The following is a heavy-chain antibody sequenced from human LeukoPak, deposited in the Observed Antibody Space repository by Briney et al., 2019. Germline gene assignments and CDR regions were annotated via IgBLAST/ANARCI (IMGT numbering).Heavy chain of an antibody. CDR1: GGFISSYY. CDR3: ARGGNSWYADY. Sequence: PSETLSLTCTVSGGFISSYYWSWIRQPPGKGLEWIGYIYYSGSTSYNPSLKSRITMSVDTSKNHFSLTVTSVTTADTAVYYCARGGNSWYADYWGPGTLVTVSS. V-gene: IGHV4-59*01. CDR2: IYYSGST. D-gene: IGHD6-13*01. J-gene: IGHJ4*02.